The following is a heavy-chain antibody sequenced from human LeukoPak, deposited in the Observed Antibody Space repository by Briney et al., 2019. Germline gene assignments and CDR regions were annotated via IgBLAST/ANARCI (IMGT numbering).Heavy chain of an antibody. V-gene: IGHV1-18*01. CDR2: ISAYNGNT. Sequence: ASVKVSCKASGYTFTSYGISWVRQAPGQGGEWMGWISAYNGNTNYAQKLQGRVTVTTDTSTSTAYMELRSLRSDDTAVYYSAREDTPYQWRWGPVDYWGQGTLVTVSS. J-gene: IGHJ4*02. D-gene: IGHD6-19*01. CDR1: GYTFTSYG. CDR3: AREDTPYQWRWGPVDY.